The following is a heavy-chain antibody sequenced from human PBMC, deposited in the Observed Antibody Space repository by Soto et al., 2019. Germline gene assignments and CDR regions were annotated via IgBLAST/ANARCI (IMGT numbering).Heavy chain of an antibody. J-gene: IGHJ4*02. V-gene: IGHV4-31*02. CDR1: GASTVSHYH. Sequence: QVQLQESGPGLVKPSQTLSLTCSVSGASTVSHYHWTWIRQPPGKGLEWMGYIFNSGTTFYNPSLTSRLSISMDTSGNYFSLELRSVTAADTAVYYCALALGPTTALDYWGQGTLVTVSS. D-gene: IGHD1-26*01. CDR3: ALALGPTTALDY. CDR2: IFNSGTT.